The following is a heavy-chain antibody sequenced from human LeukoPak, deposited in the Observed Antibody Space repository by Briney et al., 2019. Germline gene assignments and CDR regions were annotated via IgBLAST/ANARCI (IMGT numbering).Heavy chain of an antibody. J-gene: IGHJ4*02. CDR2: INHSGST. CDR3: ARDDSSSGYHLFDY. CDR1: GGSFSGYY. V-gene: IGHV4-34*01. Sequence: TSSETLSLTCAVYGGSFSGYYWSWIRQPPGKGLEWIGEINHSGSTNYNPSLKSRVTISVDTSKNQFSLKLSSVTAADTAVYYCARDDSSSGYHLFDYWGQGTLVTVSS. D-gene: IGHD3-22*01.